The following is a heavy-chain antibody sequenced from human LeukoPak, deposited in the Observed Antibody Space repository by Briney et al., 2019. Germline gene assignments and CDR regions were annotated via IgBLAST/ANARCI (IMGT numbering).Heavy chain of an antibody. D-gene: IGHD6-13*01. J-gene: IGHJ4*02. CDR2: INAGNGNT. Sequence: ASVKVSCKASGYTFTTYAMHWVRQAPGQRLEWMGWINAGNGNTKYSQKFQARVTITRDTSTSTAYMELSSLRSEDTAVYYCARDPIGSRWPYYFDYWGQGTLVTVSS. CDR1: GYTFTTYA. CDR3: ARDPIGSRWPYYFDY. V-gene: IGHV1-3*01.